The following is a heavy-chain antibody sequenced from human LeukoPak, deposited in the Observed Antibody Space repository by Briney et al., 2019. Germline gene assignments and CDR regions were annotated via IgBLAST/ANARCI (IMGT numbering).Heavy chain of an antibody. D-gene: IGHD3-9*01. Sequence: GGSLRLSCAASGFTFSSYWMSWARQAPGKGLEWVVHIKQDGSEKYYVDSVKGRFTFSRDNAKNSLYLQMNSLRAEDTAVYYCARALEDYDILTGYSRQPIFDYWGQGTLVTVSS. CDR1: GFTFSSYW. CDR3: ARALEDYDILTGYSRQPIFDY. CDR2: IKQDGSEK. V-gene: IGHV3-7*01. J-gene: IGHJ4*02.